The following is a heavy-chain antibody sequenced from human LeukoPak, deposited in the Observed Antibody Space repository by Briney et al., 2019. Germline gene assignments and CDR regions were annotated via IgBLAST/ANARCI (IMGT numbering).Heavy chain of an antibody. Sequence: GGSLRLSCAASGFSFSNSWMSWVRQAPERGLEWVANIKSDGSQKDYVDSVKGRFTVSRDNAKNSVYLEMNSLRVEDTGIYYCARSTWSTDAFDIWGQGTMVTVSS. J-gene: IGHJ3*02. D-gene: IGHD1-1*01. CDR2: IKSDGSQK. CDR3: ARSTWSTDAFDI. V-gene: IGHV3-7*01. CDR1: GFSFSNSW.